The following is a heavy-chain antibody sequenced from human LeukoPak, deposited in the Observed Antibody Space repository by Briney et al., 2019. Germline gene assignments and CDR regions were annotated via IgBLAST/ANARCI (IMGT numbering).Heavy chain of an antibody. CDR1: GFTFSSYG. CDR2: IRYDGSNK. Sequence: PGRSLRLSCAASGFTFSSYGMHWVRQAPGKGLEWVAFIRYDGSNKYYADSVKGRFTISRDNSKNTLYLQMNSLRAEDTAVYYCAKPYCSGGSCYSYFQHWGQGTPVTVSS. J-gene: IGHJ1*01. D-gene: IGHD2-15*01. CDR3: AKPYCSGGSCYSYFQH. V-gene: IGHV3-30*02.